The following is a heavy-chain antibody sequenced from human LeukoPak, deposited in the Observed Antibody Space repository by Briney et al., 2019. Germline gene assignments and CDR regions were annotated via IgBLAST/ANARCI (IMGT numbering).Heavy chain of an antibody. CDR2: IIPIFGTA. CDR1: GGTFSSYA. J-gene: IGHJ5*02. V-gene: IGHV1-69*06. CDR3: ARDLSGSYRPEYNWFDP. Sequence: SVKVSCKASGGTFSSYAISWVRQAPGQGLEWMGGIIPIFGTANYAQKFQGRVTITADKSTSTAYMELSSLRSEDTAVYYCARDLSGSYRPEYNWFDPWGQGTLVTVSS. D-gene: IGHD1-26*01.